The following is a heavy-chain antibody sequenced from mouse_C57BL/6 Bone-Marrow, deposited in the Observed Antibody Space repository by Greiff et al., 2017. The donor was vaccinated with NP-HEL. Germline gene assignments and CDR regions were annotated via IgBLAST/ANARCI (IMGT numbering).Heavy chain of an antibody. J-gene: IGHJ3*01. V-gene: IGHV2-2*01. Sequence: QVQLQQSGPGLVQPSQSLSITCTVSGFSLTSYGVHWVRQSPGKGLEWLGVIWSGGSTDYNAAFISRLSISKDNSKSQVFFKMNSLQADDTAIYYCASYGSSFGFADWGQGTLVTVSA. CDR1: GFSLTSYG. CDR3: ASYGSSFGFAD. D-gene: IGHD1-1*01. CDR2: IWSGGST.